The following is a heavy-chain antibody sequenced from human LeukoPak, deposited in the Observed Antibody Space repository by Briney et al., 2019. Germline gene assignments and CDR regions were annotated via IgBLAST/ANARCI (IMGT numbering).Heavy chain of an antibody. CDR2: MVPIFGAA. CDR3: ARDLKRVPAAMTSYYYMDV. D-gene: IGHD2-2*01. J-gene: IGHJ6*03. CDR1: GGTFTIYA. V-gene: IGHV1-69*05. Sequence: SVNVSFKAAGGTFTIYAISWGRHGPAPGQGWVGSMVPIFGAANYAQKFQGRVTITTYESTSTAYMELSSLRSEDTAVYYCARDLKRVPAAMTSYYYMDVWGKGTTVTVSS.